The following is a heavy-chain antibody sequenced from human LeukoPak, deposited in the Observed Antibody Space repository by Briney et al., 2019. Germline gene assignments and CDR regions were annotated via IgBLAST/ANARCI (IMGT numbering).Heavy chain of an antibody. J-gene: IGHJ4*02. V-gene: IGHV1-2*02. CDR3: ARGTSWGHY. D-gene: IGHD3-16*01. CDR1: GYTFIDYY. CDR2: VNPNRGDT. Sequence: ASVKVSCKASGYTFIDYYIHWVRQAPGQGLEWMGWVNPNRGDTNYAQKFQGRVTMTTNTSISTAYMDLTRVTSGDTAVYYCARGTSWGHYWGQRTLLTVSS.